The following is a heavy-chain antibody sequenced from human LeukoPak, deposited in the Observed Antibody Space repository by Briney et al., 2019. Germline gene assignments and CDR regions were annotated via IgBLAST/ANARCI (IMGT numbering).Heavy chain of an antibody. CDR2: ISAYNGNT. CDR3: ARDSPLYCSSTSCYYYYYGMDV. V-gene: IGHV1-18*01. Sequence: ASVKVSCKASGYTFTSYGISWVRPAPGQGLEWMGWISAYNGNTNYAQKLQGRVTMTTDTSTSTAYMELRSLRSDDTAVYYCARDSPLYCSSTSCYYYYYGMDVWGQGTTVTVSS. J-gene: IGHJ6*02. CDR1: GYTFTSYG. D-gene: IGHD2-2*01.